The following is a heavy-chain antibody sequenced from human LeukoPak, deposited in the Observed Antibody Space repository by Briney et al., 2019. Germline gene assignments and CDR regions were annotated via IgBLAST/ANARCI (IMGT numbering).Heavy chain of an antibody. V-gene: IGHV3-30-3*01. D-gene: IGHD6-19*01. J-gene: IGHJ4*02. CDR3: ASLAVAGSGDYFDY. CDR1: GFTFSSYA. CDR2: ISYDGSNK. Sequence: GGSLRLSCAASGFTFSSYAMHWVRQAPGKGLEWVAVISYDGSNKYYADSVKGRFTISRDNSKNTLYLQMNSLRAEDTAVYYCASLAVAGSGDYFDYWGQGTLVTASS.